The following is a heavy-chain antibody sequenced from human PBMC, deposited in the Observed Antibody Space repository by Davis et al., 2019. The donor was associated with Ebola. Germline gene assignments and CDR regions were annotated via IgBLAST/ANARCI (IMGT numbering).Heavy chain of an antibody. CDR2: INPSGGST. D-gene: IGHD3-3*01. CDR1: GYTFTSYY. Sequence: ASVKVSCKASGYTFTSYYMHWVRQAPGQGLEWMGIINPSGGSTSYAQKFQGRVTMNRDTSTSTVYLELSSLRSEDTAVYYCARDLDRVDFWSGYPHGDMDVWGQGTTVTVSS. CDR3: ARDLDRVDFWSGYPHGDMDV. J-gene: IGHJ6*02. V-gene: IGHV1-46*01.